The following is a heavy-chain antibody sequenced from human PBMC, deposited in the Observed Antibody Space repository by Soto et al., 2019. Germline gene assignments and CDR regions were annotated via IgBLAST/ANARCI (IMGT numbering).Heavy chain of an antibody. CDR3: ARAARDPGLELRVVPPRKYYFDY. D-gene: IGHD1-7*01. J-gene: IGHJ4*02. CDR2: LYYSGST. Sequence: PSETLSLTCTVSGGSISSGGYYWSWIRQHPGKGLEWIGYLYYSGSTYYNPSLKSRVTISVDTSKNQFSLKLSPVTAADTAVYYCARAARDPGLELRVVPPRKYYFDYWGQGTLVTVSS. V-gene: IGHV4-31*03. CDR1: GGSISSGGYY.